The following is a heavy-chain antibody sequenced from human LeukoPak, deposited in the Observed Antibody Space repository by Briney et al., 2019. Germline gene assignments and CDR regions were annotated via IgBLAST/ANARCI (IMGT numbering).Heavy chain of an antibody. Sequence: ASVTVSCKASGYTFSGYSMHWVRQAPGQGPEGMGMINPSSGSATYAQKFQGSVTVTRDTSTTTLYMELSSLRSEDTAVYYCARDWAHGSFDYWGQGTPVIVSS. CDR1: GYTFSGYS. CDR2: INPSSGSA. CDR3: ARDWAHGSFDY. V-gene: IGHV1-46*01. D-gene: IGHD3-10*01. J-gene: IGHJ4*02.